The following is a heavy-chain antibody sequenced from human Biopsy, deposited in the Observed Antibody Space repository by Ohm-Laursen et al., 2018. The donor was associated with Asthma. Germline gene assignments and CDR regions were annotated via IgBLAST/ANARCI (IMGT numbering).Heavy chain of an antibody. CDR3: ARGDSSGWSHYYFDY. Sequence: SLRLSCTAFGFTFSTSWMTWVRQAPGKGLEWVSVIYSGGTSDTADSVRGRFTISRDFYKNTLYLQMDSLRAEDTAVYYCARGDSSGWSHYYFDYWGQGTLVTVSS. CDR2: IYSGGTS. V-gene: IGHV3-53*01. D-gene: IGHD6-19*01. J-gene: IGHJ4*02. CDR1: GFTFSTSW.